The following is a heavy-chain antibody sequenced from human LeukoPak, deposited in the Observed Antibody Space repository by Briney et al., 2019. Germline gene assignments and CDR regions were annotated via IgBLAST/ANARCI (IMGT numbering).Heavy chain of an antibody. V-gene: IGHV5-51*01. CDR1: GDRFTPYW. CDR2: IYPGNSDT. D-gene: IGHD6-19*01. CDR3: AGRKAVARISYFDS. J-gene: IGHJ4*02. Sequence: GESLKISCEGSGDRFTPYWITWVRQKPGKGLEWMGIIYPGNSDTKYSPSFQGQITISADKSINTAYLQWSSLEASDTAMYYCAGRKAVARISYFDSWGQGTLVTVSS.